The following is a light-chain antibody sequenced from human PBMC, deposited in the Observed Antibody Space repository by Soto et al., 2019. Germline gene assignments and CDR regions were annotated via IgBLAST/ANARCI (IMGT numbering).Light chain of an antibody. CDR2: GAS. Sequence: EIVMTQSPDTLSVSPGERATLSCRASQSVSSNLAWYQHKPGQAPRLLMYGASTRATGVPARFSGSGSGTEFTLTISSLQSEDFAVYYCQQDSNSPLTFGGGTKVDIK. CDR1: QSVSSN. V-gene: IGKV3-15*01. CDR3: QQDSNSPLT. J-gene: IGKJ4*01.